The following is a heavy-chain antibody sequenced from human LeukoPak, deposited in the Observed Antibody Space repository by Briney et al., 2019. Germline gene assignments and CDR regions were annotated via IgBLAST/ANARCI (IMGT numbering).Heavy chain of an antibody. CDR1: GFTFSDYY. V-gene: IGHV3-11*01. D-gene: IGHD3-22*01. CDR3: ARVINYDINY. CDR2: ISNSESTK. J-gene: IGHJ4*02. Sequence: PGGSLRLSCAASGFTFSDYYMSWIRQAPGKGLEWISYISNSESTKYYADSVKGRFTISRDNAKNSLYLQMNSLRAEDTAVYYCARVINYDINYWGQGTLVTVSS.